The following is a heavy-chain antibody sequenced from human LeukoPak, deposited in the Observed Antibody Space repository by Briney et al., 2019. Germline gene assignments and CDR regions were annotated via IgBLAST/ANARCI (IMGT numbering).Heavy chain of an antibody. CDR3: VRGGIASAFDI. CDR1: GFTFSSYS. D-gene: IGHD6-13*01. Sequence: GGSLRLSCAASGFTFSSYSMNWVRQAPGKGLEWVSSISSGQNYIYYADSVKGRFAISRDNAKNSLFLQMNSLRAEDTAVYYCVRGGIASAFDIWGQGTMVTVSS. J-gene: IGHJ3*02. CDR2: ISSGQNYI. V-gene: IGHV3-21*01.